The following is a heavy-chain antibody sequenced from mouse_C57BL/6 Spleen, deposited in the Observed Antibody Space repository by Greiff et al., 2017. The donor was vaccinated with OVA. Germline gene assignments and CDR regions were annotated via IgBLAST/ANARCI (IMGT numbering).Heavy chain of an antibody. CDR3: ARWHDGFAY. J-gene: IGHJ3*01. CDR1: GYTFTDYY. V-gene: IGHV1-26*01. CDR2: INPNNGGT. Sequence: EVQLQQSGPELVKPGASVKISCKASGYTFTDYYMNWVKQSHGKSLEWIGDINPNNGGTSYNQKFKGKATLTVDKSSSTAYMELRSLTSEDSAVYYCARWHDGFAYWGQGTLVTVSA. D-gene: IGHD2-12*01.